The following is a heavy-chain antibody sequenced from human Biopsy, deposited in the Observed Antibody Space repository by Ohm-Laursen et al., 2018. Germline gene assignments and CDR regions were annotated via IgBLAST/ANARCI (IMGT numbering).Heavy chain of an antibody. CDR2: ISSGSSYI. V-gene: IGHV3-21*01. CDR3: ARDGDSTVGLVYFDF. J-gene: IGHJ4*02. CDR1: GFTFNNYT. Sequence: GSLRLSCAASGFTFNNYTMNWVRQAPGKGLEWVSSISSGSSYIYYADSVKGRFTISRDNAKKSLYLQMNSLRAEDTAVYYCARDGDSTVGLVYFDFWGQGTLVTVSS. D-gene: IGHD4-23*01.